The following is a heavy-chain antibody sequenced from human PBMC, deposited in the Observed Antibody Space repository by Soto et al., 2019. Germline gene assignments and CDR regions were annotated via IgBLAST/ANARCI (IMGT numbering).Heavy chain of an antibody. CDR1: GASIISSDW. Sequence: PSETLSLTCAVSGASIISSDWWNWVRQPPGKGLEWIGEMSHSGSTIYYADSVKGRFTISRDNAKNSLYLQMNSLRAEDTAVYYCARFEAGKYFDYWGQGTLVTVSS. V-gene: IGHV3-48*04. J-gene: IGHJ4*02. D-gene: IGHD3-9*01. CDR3: ARFEAGKYFDY. CDR2: MSHSGSTI.